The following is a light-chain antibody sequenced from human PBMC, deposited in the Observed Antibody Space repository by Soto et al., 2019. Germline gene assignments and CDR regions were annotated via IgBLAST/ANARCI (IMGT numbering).Light chain of an antibody. J-gene: IGLJ2*01. V-gene: IGLV6-57*02. Sequence: NFMLTQPHSVSESPGKTVTISCTGSSGSIASNYVQWYQQRPGSAPTTVIYDDNQRPSGFPDRFSGSIDSSSNSASLTISGLKTEDEADYYCQSYDSSNVVFGGGTKLNVL. CDR1: SGSIASNY. CDR2: DDN. CDR3: QSYDSSNVV.